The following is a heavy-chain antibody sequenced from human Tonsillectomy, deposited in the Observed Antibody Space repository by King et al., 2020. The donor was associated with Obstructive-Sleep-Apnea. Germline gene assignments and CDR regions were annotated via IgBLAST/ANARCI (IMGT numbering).Heavy chain of an antibody. D-gene: IGHD3-16*01. CDR2: ISDNAGNT. Sequence: VQLVESGGGLVQPGGSLRLSCAASGFTYSTHAMTWVRQTPGKGLEWGSTISDNAGNTYYTDSVKGRFTISRDNSKDTLYLQMNSLRVEDTAVYYCAKDRWGSYFDSWGQGIVVTVSP. V-gene: IGHV3-23*04. CDR3: AKDRWGSYFDS. J-gene: IGHJ4*02. CDR1: GFTYSTHA.